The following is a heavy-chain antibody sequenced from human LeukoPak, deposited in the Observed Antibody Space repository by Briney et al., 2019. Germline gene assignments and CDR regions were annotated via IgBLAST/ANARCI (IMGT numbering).Heavy chain of an antibody. Sequence: PGGSLRLSCVASGFSISRYNMNWVRQAPGKGLEWVSSITSGSSYIFYADSVKGRFTISRDNAKNSLYLQMSSLRAEDTAVYYCARYSGTYRDYWGQGTLVTVSS. CDR2: ITSGSSYI. CDR3: ARYSGTYRDY. V-gene: IGHV3-21*01. CDR1: GFSISRYN. D-gene: IGHD1-26*01. J-gene: IGHJ4*02.